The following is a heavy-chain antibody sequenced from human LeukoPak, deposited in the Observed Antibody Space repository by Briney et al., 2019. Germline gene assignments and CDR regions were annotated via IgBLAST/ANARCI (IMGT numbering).Heavy chain of an antibody. CDR1: GGSISSYY. V-gene: IGHV4-59*08. D-gene: IGHD3-10*01. CDR3: ASNYYGSGSLDY. Sequence: SATLSLTCTVSGGSISSYYWSWIRKPPGKGLGWSGYIYYSGSTNYNPSLKSRVTISVDTSNNQFSLKVSSVTAADTAVYYCASNYYGSGSLDYGGQGNLVTVSS. J-gene: IGHJ4*02. CDR2: IYYSGST.